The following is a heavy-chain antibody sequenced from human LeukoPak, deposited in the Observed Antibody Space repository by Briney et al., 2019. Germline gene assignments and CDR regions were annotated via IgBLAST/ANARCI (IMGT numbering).Heavy chain of an antibody. CDR1: GFTFSSYA. CDR3: AKDVKTMTDLDS. V-gene: IGHV3-23*01. D-gene: IGHD1-1*01. J-gene: IGHJ4*02. Sequence: GGSLRLSVTASGFTFSSYAMSWVRQPPGKGLDWVSVISGGTTSTYYADSVKGRFTISRDNPKNILYLQMNSLRAEDTAVYYCAKDVKTMTDLDSWGQGTLVTVSS. CDR2: ISGGTTST.